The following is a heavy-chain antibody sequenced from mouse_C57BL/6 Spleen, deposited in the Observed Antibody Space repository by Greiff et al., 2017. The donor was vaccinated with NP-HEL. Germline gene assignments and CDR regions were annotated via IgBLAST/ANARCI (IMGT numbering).Heavy chain of an antibody. V-gene: IGHV5-17*01. CDR3: ARSHYGSSQAWFAY. Sequence: EVQLQESGGGLVKPGGSLKLSCAASGFTFSDYGMHWVRQAPEKGLEWVAYISSGSSTIYYADTVKGRFTISRDNAKNTLFLQMTSLRSEDTAMYYCARSHYGSSQAWFAYWGQGTLVTVSA. CDR2: ISSGSSTI. CDR1: GFTFSDYG. D-gene: IGHD1-1*01. J-gene: IGHJ3*01.